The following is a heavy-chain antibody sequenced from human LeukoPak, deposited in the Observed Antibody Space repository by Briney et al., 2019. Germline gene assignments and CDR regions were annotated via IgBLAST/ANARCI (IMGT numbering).Heavy chain of an antibody. V-gene: IGHV4-59*01. CDR2: IYYSGST. D-gene: IGHD5-18*01. Sequence: ETLSLTCTVSGGSISNYFWSWIRQPPGKGLEWIGNIYYSGSTDYNPSLKSRVTISLDPSKNQFSLKLTSVTAADTAVYYCARDRGGYTYSHDYWGQGTLVTVSS. CDR1: GGSISNYF. J-gene: IGHJ4*02. CDR3: ARDRGGYTYSHDY.